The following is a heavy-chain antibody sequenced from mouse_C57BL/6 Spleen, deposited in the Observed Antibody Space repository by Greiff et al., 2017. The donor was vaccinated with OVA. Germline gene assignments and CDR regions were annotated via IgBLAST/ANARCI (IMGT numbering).Heavy chain of an antibody. Sequence: QVQLQQSGAELVRPGASVTLSCKASGYTFTDYEMHWVKQTPVHGLEWIGAIDPETGGTAYNQKFKGKAILTADKSSSTAYMELRSLTSEDSAVYYCTRRYYGSSYYHDFDYWGQGTTLTVSS. D-gene: IGHD1-1*01. CDR1: GYTFTDYE. V-gene: IGHV1-15*01. J-gene: IGHJ2*01. CDR3: TRRYYGSSYYHDFDY. CDR2: IDPETGGT.